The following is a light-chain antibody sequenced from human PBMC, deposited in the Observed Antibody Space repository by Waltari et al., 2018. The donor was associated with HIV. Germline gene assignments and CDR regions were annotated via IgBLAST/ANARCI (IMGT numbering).Light chain of an antibody. CDR2: GNS. V-gene: IGLV1-40*01. J-gene: IGLJ3*02. Sequence: QSVLTQPPSVSGAPGQRVTISSTGSSSNIGTGYDVPWYQQLPGTAPKLLIYGNSNRPSGVPDRFSGSKSGTSASLAITGLQAEDEADYYCQSYDSSLSGWVFGGGTKLTVL. CDR3: QSYDSSLSGWV. CDR1: SSNIGTGYD.